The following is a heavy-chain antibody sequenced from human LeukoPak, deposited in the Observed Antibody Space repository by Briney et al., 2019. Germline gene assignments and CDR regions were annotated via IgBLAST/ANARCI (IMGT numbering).Heavy chain of an antibody. D-gene: IGHD2-15*01. CDR1: GGSFSNYY. Sequence: SETLSLTCAVYGGSFSNYYWSWIRQPPGKGLEWIGEIKHSGSTNYNPSLESRVTISVDTSKNEFSLKLSSVTAADTAVYYCARLFTRYYYYMHVWGKGTTVTISS. J-gene: IGHJ6*03. V-gene: IGHV4-34*01. CDR3: ARLFTRYYYYMHV. CDR2: IKHSGST.